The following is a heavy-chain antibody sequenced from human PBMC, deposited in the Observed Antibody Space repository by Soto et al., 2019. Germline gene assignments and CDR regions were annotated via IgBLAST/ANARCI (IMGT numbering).Heavy chain of an antibody. D-gene: IGHD6-6*01. Sequence: GASVKVSCKASGYTFTSYYMHWVRQAPGQGLEWMGIINPSGGSTSYAQKFQGRDTTTRDTSTSTVYMELSSLRSEDTAVYYCARDLEPYSSSSPLRVYYYYGMDVWGQGTTVTVSS. CDR2: INPSGGST. CDR3: ARDLEPYSSSSPLRVYYYYGMDV. V-gene: IGHV1-46*01. J-gene: IGHJ6*02. CDR1: GYTFTSYY.